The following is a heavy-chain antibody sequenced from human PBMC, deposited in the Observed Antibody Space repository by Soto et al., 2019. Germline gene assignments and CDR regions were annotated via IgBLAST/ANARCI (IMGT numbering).Heavy chain of an antibody. CDR1: GYTFTDYY. Sequence: GASVKVFCKASGYTFTDYYIHWVRQAPGQGLEWMAWINPNSGGTNYAQKFQGRVTMTRDTSISTAYMDLSRLRSDDTAVYYCARGKYYFDSNGYHNYFDYWGQGTLVTVSS. CDR3: ARGKYYFDSNGYHNYFDY. V-gene: IGHV1-2*02. J-gene: IGHJ4*02. CDR2: INPNSGGT. D-gene: IGHD3-22*01.